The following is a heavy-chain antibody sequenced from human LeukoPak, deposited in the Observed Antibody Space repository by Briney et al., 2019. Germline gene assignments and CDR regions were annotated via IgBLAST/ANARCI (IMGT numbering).Heavy chain of an antibody. J-gene: IGHJ4*02. V-gene: IGHV4-39*07. CDR1: GGSISSSSYY. Sequence: SETLSLTCTVSGGSISSSSYYWGWIRQPPGKGLEWIGGIYYSGSTYYNPSLKSRVTISVDTSKNQFSLKLSSVTAADTAVYYCARAAAAAEYYFDYWGQGTLVTVSS. CDR3: ARAAAAAEYYFDY. CDR2: IYYSGST. D-gene: IGHD6-13*01.